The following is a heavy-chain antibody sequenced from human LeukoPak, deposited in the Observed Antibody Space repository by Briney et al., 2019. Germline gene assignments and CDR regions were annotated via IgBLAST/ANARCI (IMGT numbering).Heavy chain of an antibody. J-gene: IGHJ4*02. CDR1: GGTFSGYA. V-gene: IGHV1-69*04. CDR2: LIPIFGIA. CDR3: ATTYYYDSSGLYC. Sequence: SVKVSCKASGGTFSGYAISWVRQATGQGLEWLGRLIPIFGIANYAQKFQGRVTITADKSTSTAYMELSSLRSEDTAVYYCATTYYYDSSGLYCWGQGTLVTVSS. D-gene: IGHD3-22*01.